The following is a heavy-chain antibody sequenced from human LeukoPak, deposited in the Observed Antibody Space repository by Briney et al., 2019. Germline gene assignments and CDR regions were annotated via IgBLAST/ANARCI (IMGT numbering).Heavy chain of an antibody. J-gene: IGHJ6*02. CDR2: ISYDGSTK. CDR3: AKDLRYFDWLGSYYGTDV. D-gene: IGHD3-9*01. CDR1: GFTFSSFG. Sequence: GGSLRLSCAASGFTFSSFGMHWVRQAPGKGLEWVAVISYDGSTKYYADSVKGRFTISRDNSKNTLYLQVNSLRAEDTAVYYCAKDLRYFDWLGSYYGTDVWGQGTTVTVSS. V-gene: IGHV3-30*18.